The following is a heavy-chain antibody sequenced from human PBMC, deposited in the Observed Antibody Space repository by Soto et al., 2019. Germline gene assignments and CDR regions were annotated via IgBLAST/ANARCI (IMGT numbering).Heavy chain of an antibody. J-gene: IGHJ3*01. V-gene: IGHV2-5*02. Sequence: FGPTLVTPTQTLALTCNFSGFSLSTFEVGVGWIRQPPGKALEWLALIYWDDDKRYSPSLKSRLTITQDTSKNQVVLTMTNMDPVDTVTYYFAHRGGANVGNAFDVWGQGIMVTVSS. CDR2: IYWDDDK. CDR1: GFSLSTFEVG. D-gene: IGHD2-8*01. CDR3: AHRGGANVGNAFDV.